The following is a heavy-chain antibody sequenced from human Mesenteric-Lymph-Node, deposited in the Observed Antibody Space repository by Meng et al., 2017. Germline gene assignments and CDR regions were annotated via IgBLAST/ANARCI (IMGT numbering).Heavy chain of an antibody. CDR1: GFTFSSYE. Sequence: GESLKISCAASGFTFSSYEMNWVRQAPGKGLEWVSYISSSGSTIYYADSVKGRFTISRDNAKNSLYLQMNSLRAEDTAVYYCARTPYGDYAGPDTDYYYYGMDVWGQGTTVTVSS. J-gene: IGHJ6*02. D-gene: IGHD4-17*01. CDR3: ARTPYGDYAGPDTDYYYYGMDV. CDR2: ISSSGSTI. V-gene: IGHV3-48*03.